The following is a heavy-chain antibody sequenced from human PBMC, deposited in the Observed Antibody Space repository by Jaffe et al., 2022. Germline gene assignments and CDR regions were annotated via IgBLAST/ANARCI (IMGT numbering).Heavy chain of an antibody. Sequence: EVQLLESGGGLVQPGGSLRLSCAASGFTFSSYAMTWVRQAPGKGLEWVSAISHSAVSTYYADSVKGRFTISRDNSRNTLYLQLNTLRAEDTAVYYCAKGSLDIVVVPAASRGKYYYYMDVWGKGTTVTVSS. CDR3: AKGSLDIVVVPAASRGKYYYYMDV. D-gene: IGHD2-2*03. CDR1: GFTFSSYA. V-gene: IGHV3-23*01. CDR2: ISHSAVST. J-gene: IGHJ6*03.